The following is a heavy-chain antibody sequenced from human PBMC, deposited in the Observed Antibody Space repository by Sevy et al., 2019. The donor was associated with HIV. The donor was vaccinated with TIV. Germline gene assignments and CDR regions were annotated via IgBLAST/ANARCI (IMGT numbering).Heavy chain of an antibody. V-gene: IGHV1-69*13. CDR3: ARGFNYYYDSSGYDY. J-gene: IGHJ4*02. CDR1: GGTFSSYA. CDR2: IIPIFGTA. D-gene: IGHD3-22*01. Sequence: ASVKVSCKASGGTFSSYAISWVRQAPGQGLEWMGGIIPIFGTANYAQKFQGRVTITADESTSTAYMELSSLRSEDTAVYYCARGFNYYYDSSGYDYWGQGTLVTVSS.